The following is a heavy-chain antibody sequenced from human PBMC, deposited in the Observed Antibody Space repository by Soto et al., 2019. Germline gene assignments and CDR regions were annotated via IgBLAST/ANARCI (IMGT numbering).Heavy chain of an antibody. Sequence: SETLSLTCAVYGGSFSGYYCSWIRQPPGKGLEWIGEINHSGSTNYNPSLKSRVTISVDTSKNQFSLKLSSVTAADTAVYYCARRSGVYCSSTSCSSTFDYWGQGTLVTVSS. D-gene: IGHD2-2*01. CDR1: GGSFSGYY. CDR2: INHSGST. V-gene: IGHV4-34*01. CDR3: ARRSGVYCSSTSCSSTFDY. J-gene: IGHJ4*02.